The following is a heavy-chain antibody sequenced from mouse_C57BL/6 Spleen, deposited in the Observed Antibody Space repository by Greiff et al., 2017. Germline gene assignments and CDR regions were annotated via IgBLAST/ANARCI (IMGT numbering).Heavy chain of an antibody. D-gene: IGHD1-1*01. CDR2: IYPGSGNT. CDR1: GYTFTDYY. V-gene: IGHV1-76*01. J-gene: IGHJ3*01. Sequence: QVQLQQSGAELVRPGASVKLSCKASGYTFTDYYINWVKQRPGQGLEWIARIYPGSGNTYYNEKFKGKATLTAEKSSSTAYMQLSSLTSEDSAVYFCARPAVVDSWCAYWGQGTLVTVSA. CDR3: ARPAVVDSWCAY.